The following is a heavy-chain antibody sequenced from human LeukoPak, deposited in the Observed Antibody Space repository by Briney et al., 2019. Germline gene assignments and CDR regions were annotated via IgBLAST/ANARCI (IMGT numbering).Heavy chain of an antibody. CDR3: AREHYDFWSGYYRY. V-gene: IGHV4-59*11. Sequence: SETLSLTCTVSGGSISSQYWSWLRQPPGKGLEWIGYIYYSGSTNYNPSLKSRVTISVDTSKNQFSLKLSSVTAADTAVYYCAREHYDFWSGYYRYWGQGALVTVSS. CDR1: GGSISSQY. CDR2: IYYSGST. J-gene: IGHJ4*02. D-gene: IGHD3-3*01.